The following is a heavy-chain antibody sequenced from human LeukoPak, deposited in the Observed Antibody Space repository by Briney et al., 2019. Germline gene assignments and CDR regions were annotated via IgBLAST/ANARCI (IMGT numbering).Heavy chain of an antibody. J-gene: IGHJ3*02. V-gene: IGHV3-66*01. Sequence: PGGSLRLSCAASGFTVSSNYMNWVRQAPGKGLEWVSVIYSGGATYYADSVKGRFTISRDNAKNSLYLQMNSLRAEDTAVYYCARGGYCSSSICYSLNAFDIWGQGTMFTVSS. CDR1: GFTVSSNY. CDR3: ARGGYCSSSICYSLNAFDI. D-gene: IGHD2-2*01. CDR2: IYSGGAT.